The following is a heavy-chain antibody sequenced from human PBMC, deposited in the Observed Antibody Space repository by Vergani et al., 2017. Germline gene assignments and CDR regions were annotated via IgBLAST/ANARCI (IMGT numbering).Heavy chain of an antibody. CDR2: INHSGST. Sequence: QVQLQQWGAGLLKPSETLSLTCAVYGGSFSGHSWNWIRQPPGKGLEWIGEINHSGSTNYNPSLKSRVIISVDTSKNQCSRNPSSVTAADTAVYYCARDEVGGCSSTGCSERGDFYYGMDVWGQGTTVTVSS. D-gene: IGHD2-2*01. V-gene: IGHV4-34*01. J-gene: IGHJ6*02. CDR1: GGSFSGHS. CDR3: ARDEVGGCSSTGCSERGDFYYGMDV.